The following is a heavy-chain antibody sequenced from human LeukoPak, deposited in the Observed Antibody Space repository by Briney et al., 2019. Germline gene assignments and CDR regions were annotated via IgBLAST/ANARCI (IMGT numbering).Heavy chain of an antibody. Sequence: SGGSLRLSCAASGFTFSSYAMRWVRQAPGKGLEWVSVISGSGGSTHYADSVKGRFTISRYNSKNTLYLQMNSLRAEDTAVYYCAKSIVVVVAVWYFDLWGRGALVTVSS. CDR1: GFTFSSYA. V-gene: IGHV3-23*01. D-gene: IGHD2-15*01. CDR3: AKSIVVVVAVWYFDL. J-gene: IGHJ2*01. CDR2: ISGSGGST.